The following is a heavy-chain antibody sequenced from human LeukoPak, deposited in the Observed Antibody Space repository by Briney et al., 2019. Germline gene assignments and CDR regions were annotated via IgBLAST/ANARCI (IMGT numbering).Heavy chain of an antibody. CDR1: QFTFDDHA. D-gene: IGHD6-19*01. CDR2: ISWDSINI. J-gene: IGHJ4*02. V-gene: IGHV3-9*01. CDR3: AKDLGSGTLGSDTGWFYFDS. Sequence: GRSLRLSCAASQFTFDDHAMHWVRQGPGKGLEWVSGISWDSINIAYADSVKGRFTISRDNAKDSLYLQMDILRPEDTAFYYCAKDLGSGTLGSDTGWFYFDSWGQGTLVTVSS.